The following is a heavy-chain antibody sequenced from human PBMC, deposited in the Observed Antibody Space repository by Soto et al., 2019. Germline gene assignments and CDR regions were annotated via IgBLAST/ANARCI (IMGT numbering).Heavy chain of an antibody. Sequence: RGESLKISCKGSGYSFTSYWISWVRQMPGKGLEWMGRIDPSDSYTNYSPSFQGHVTISADKSISTAYLQWSSLKASDTAMYYCARRDCSSTSCYSYGSYYYYYGMDVWGQGTTVTVSS. CDR3: ARRDCSSTSCYSYGSYYYYYGMDV. CDR1: GYSFTSYW. CDR2: IDPSDSYT. D-gene: IGHD2-2*01. V-gene: IGHV5-10-1*01. J-gene: IGHJ6*02.